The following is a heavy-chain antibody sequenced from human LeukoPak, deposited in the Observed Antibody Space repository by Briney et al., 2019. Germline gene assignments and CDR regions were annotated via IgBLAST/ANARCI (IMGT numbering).Heavy chain of an antibody. D-gene: IGHD3-3*01. Sequence: SETLSLTCAVYGGSFSGYYWSWIRQPPGKGLEWIGEINHSGSTNYGPSLKSRVTISVDTSKNQFSLKLSSVTAADTAVYYCARGHVPPPDFWSGYYSRRWVAYFDYWGQGTLVTVSS. CDR1: GGSFSGYY. CDR2: INHSGST. CDR3: ARGHVPPPDFWSGYYSRRWVAYFDY. J-gene: IGHJ4*02. V-gene: IGHV4-34*01.